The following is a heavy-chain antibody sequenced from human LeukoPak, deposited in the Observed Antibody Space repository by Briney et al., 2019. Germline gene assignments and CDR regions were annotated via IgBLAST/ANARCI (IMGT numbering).Heavy chain of an antibody. V-gene: IGHV3-30*18. J-gene: IGHJ4*02. CDR3: AKDRGYSYGIDY. Sequence: GGSLRLSCAASGFTFSSYGMHWVRQAPGKGLEWVAVISYDGSNKYYADSVKGRFTISRDNSKNTPYLQMNSLRAEDTAVYYCAKDRGYSYGIDYWGQGTLVTVSS. CDR1: GFTFSSYG. D-gene: IGHD5-18*01. CDR2: ISYDGSNK.